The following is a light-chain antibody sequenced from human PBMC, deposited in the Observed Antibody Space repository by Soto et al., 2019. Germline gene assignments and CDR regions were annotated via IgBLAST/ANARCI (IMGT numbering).Light chain of an antibody. Sequence: QSVLTQPPSASGSPGQSVAISCTGTSSDVGGYNYVSWYQQHPGKAPKLMIFGVSERPSGVSNRFSGSKSANTASLTISGVQAEDEADYHCCSYAGSSFVFGSGTQLTVL. CDR1: SSDVGGYNY. CDR2: GVS. V-gene: IGLV2-8*01. CDR3: CSYAGSSFV. J-gene: IGLJ7*01.